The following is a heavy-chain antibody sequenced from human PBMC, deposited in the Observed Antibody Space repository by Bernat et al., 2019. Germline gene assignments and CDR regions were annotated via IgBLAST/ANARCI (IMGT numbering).Heavy chain of an antibody. Sequence: EVQLVESGGGLVQPGGSLRLSCAASGFTFSSYSMNWVRQAPGKGLEWVSYISSSSSTIYYADSVKGRFTISRDNAKNSLYLQMNSLTDEDTAVYYCAGGWAARAFDYWGQGTLVTVSS. CDR2: ISSSSSTI. CDR3: AGGWAARAFDY. CDR1: GFTFSSYS. D-gene: IGHD6-6*01. J-gene: IGHJ4*02. V-gene: IGHV3-48*02.